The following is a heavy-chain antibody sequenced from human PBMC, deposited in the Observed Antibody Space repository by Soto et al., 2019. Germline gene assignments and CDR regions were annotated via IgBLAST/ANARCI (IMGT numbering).Heavy chain of an antibody. J-gene: IGHJ3*02. CDR3: AAARGDWYYDSSGYSVPQAFDI. D-gene: IGHD3-22*01. Sequence: QMQLVQSGPEVKKPGTSVKVSCKASGFTFTSSAVQWVRQARGQRLEWIGWIVVGSGNTNYAQKFQERVTITRDMSTSTAYMELSSLRSEDTAVYYCAAARGDWYYDSSGYSVPQAFDIWGQGTMVTVSS. CDR2: IVVGSGNT. V-gene: IGHV1-58*01. CDR1: GFTFTSSA.